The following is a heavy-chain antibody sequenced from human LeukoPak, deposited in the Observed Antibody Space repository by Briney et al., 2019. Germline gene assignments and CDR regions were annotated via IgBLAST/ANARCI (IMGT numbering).Heavy chain of an antibody. CDR1: GFTFSSYE. Sequence: GGSLRLSCAASGFTFSSYEMNWVRQAPGKGLEWVSYISSSGSTIYYADSVKGRFAISRDNAKNSLYLQMNSLRAGDTAVYYCARGGLGGGLTGDDYWGQGTLVTVSS. CDR3: ARGGLGGGLTGDDY. V-gene: IGHV3-48*03. CDR2: ISSSGSTI. D-gene: IGHD3-9*01. J-gene: IGHJ4*02.